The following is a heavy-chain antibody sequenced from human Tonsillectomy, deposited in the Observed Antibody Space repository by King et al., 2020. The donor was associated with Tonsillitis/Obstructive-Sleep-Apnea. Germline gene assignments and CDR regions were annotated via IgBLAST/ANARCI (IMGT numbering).Heavy chain of an antibody. CDR1: GFTFSNSS. CDR2: IWYDGSNK. CDR3: ARGLQWAQPYFVD. D-gene: IGHD2-21*02. V-gene: IGHV3-33*01. J-gene: IGHJ4*02. Sequence: QLVQSGGGVVQPGTSLRLSCAASGFTFSNSSMPWVRQAPGKGLEWVAVIWYDGSNKYYADSVKGRFPISRDNSKNTLDLQMNSLRAEDTAVYYCARGLQWAQPYFVDWGQGTLVTVSS.